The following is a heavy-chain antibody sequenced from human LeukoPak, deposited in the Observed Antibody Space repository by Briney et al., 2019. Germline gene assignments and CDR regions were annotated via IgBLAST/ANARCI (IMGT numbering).Heavy chain of an antibody. CDR2: ISSSSSYI. V-gene: IGHV3-21*01. D-gene: IGHD4-17*01. Sequence: GGSLRLSCVASGFTFSSYSMNWVRQAPGKGLEWVSSISSSSSYIYYADSVKGRFTISRDNAKNSLYLQMNSLRAEDTAVYYCARDRTTSATVSNGYFQHWGQGTLVTVSS. CDR3: ARDRTTSATVSNGYFQH. CDR1: GFTFSSYS. J-gene: IGHJ1*01.